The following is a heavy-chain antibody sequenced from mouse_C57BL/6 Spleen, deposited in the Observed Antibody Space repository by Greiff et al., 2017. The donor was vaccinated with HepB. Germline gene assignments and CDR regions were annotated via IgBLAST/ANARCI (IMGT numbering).Heavy chain of an antibody. D-gene: IGHD1-1*01. CDR3: ARTDYYGSPYYYAMDY. J-gene: IGHJ4*01. V-gene: IGHV1-76*01. Sequence: QVQLKQSGAELVRPGASVKLSCKASGYTFTDYYINWVKQRPGQGLEWIVRIYPGSGNTYYNEKFKGKATLTAEKSSSTAYMQLSSLTSEDSAVYFCARTDYYGSPYYYAMDYWGQGTSVTVSS. CDR1: GYTFTDYY. CDR2: IYPGSGNT.